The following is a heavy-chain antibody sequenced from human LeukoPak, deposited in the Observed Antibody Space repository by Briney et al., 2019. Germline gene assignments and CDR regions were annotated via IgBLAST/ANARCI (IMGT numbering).Heavy chain of an antibody. CDR1: GYTFTGYC. Sequence: ASVKVSCKAFGYTFTGYCMHWVRQAPGQGPEWMGVISPSGGSTNYAQKFQGRVTLTRDMSTSTDYLELSSLRSEDTAVYYCARDNSLRDEACWFNAWGQGTLVTVCS. D-gene: IGHD5-24*01. V-gene: IGHV1-46*01. CDR3: ARDNSLRDEACWFNA. J-gene: IGHJ5*02. CDR2: ISPSGGST.